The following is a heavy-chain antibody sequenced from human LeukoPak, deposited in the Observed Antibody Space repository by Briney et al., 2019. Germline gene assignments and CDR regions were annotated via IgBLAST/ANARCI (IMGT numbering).Heavy chain of an antibody. V-gene: IGHV4-34*01. D-gene: IGHD3-10*01. CDR1: GGSFSGYY. Sequence: SETLSLTCAVYGGSFSGYYWSWIRQPPGKGLEWIGEINHSGSTNYNPSLKSRVTISVDTSKNQISLKLSSVTAADTAVYYCARDRLLWFGELDSWGQGTLVIVSS. CDR3: ARDRLLWFGELDS. J-gene: IGHJ5*01. CDR2: INHSGST.